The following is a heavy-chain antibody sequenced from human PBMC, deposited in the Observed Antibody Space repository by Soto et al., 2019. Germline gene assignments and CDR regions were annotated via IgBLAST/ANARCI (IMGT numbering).Heavy chain of an antibody. CDR3: AREAAAGKVDWFDP. CDR2: IIPIFGTA. J-gene: IGHJ5*02. Sequence: ASVKVSCKASGGTFSSYAISWVRQAPGQGLEWMGGIIPIFGTANYAQKFQGRVTITADESTSTAYMELSSLRSEDTAVYYCAREAAAGKVDWFDPWGQGTLVTVSS. CDR1: GGTFSSYA. V-gene: IGHV1-69*13. D-gene: IGHD6-13*01.